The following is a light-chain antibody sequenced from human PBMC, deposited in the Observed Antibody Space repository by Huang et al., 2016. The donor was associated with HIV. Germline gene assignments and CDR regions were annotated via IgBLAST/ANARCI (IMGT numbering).Light chain of an antibody. CDR2: KAS. V-gene: IGKV1-5*03. Sequence: DIQMTQSPSTLSASVGDRVTITCRASQTISIWLAWYRQKPGKAPKLLIYKASDLESGVPSRFSGSGSGTEFTLTITSLQPDDFGTYYCQQYNTYPWTFGQGTKVEIK. CDR3: QQYNTYPWT. J-gene: IGKJ1*01. CDR1: QTISIW.